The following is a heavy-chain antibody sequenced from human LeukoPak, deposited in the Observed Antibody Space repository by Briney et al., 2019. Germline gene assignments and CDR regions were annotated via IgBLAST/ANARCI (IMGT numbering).Heavy chain of an antibody. J-gene: IGHJ5*01. CDR3: ARGGRDYISSWFEY. CDR2: ISSSSYI. V-gene: IGHV3-21*01. CDR1: GFTFSSYG. Sequence: PGGSLRLSCAAAGFTFSSYGMNWVRQAPGKGLQWVSSISSSSYIYYADSLKGRFTVSRDNAQNSMYLQMNSLRDEDTAVYYCARGGRDYISSWFEYWGRGTLVTVSS. D-gene: IGHD1-26*01.